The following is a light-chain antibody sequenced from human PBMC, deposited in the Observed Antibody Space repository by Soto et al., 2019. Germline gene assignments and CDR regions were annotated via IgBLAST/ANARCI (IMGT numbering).Light chain of an antibody. V-gene: IGLV2-14*01. CDR3: SSFTSSRTVV. J-gene: IGLJ2*01. CDR1: SSDVGGYNY. CDR2: DVS. Sequence: QSALTQPASVSGSPGQSITISCTGTSSDVGGYNYVSWYQQHPGKAPKHMIYDVSNRPSGVSNRFSGSKSGNTASLTISGLQAEDEADYYCSSFTSSRTVVFGGGTQLTVL.